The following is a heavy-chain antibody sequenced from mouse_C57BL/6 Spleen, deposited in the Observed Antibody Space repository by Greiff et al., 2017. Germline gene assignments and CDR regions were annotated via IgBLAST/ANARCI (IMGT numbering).Heavy chain of an antibody. V-gene: IGHV1-52*01. Sequence: QVQLQQPGAELVRPGSSVKLSCKASGYTFTSYWMHWVKQRPIQGLEWIGNIDPSDSETHYNQKFKDKATLTVDKSSSTAYMQLSSLTSEDSAVYYCARSGYYGSSYYFDVWGTGTTVTVSS. CDR2: IDPSDSET. CDR3: ARSGYYGSSYYFDV. D-gene: IGHD1-1*01. J-gene: IGHJ1*03. CDR1: GYTFTSYW.